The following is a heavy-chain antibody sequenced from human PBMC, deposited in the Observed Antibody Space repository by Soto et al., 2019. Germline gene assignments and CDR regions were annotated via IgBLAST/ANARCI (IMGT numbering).Heavy chain of an antibody. CDR1: GGTFSSYA. Sequence: SVKVSCKASGGTFSSYAISWVRQAPGQGLEWMGGIIPIFGTANYAQKFQGRVTITADKSTSTAYMELSSLRSEDTAVYYCALPSTFFGVVIIPYYHYCKDFWGPGTTVTVSS. D-gene: IGHD3-3*01. CDR3: ALPSTFFGVVIIPYYHYCKDF. CDR2: IIPIFGTA. J-gene: IGHJ6*02. V-gene: IGHV1-69*06.